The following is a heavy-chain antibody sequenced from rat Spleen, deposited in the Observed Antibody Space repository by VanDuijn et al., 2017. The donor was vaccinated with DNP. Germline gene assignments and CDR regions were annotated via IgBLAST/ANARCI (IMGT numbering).Heavy chain of an antibody. D-gene: IGHD1-4*01. CDR1: GFTFSDYN. Sequence: EVQLVESGGGLIQPGRSLKLSCAASGFTFSDYNMAWVRQAPTTGLEWVASINTNGGSPYYRDSLKGRFTISRDNARSSLYLQMDSLRSEDTATYFCTTLGTHFDYWGQGLMVTVSS. J-gene: IGHJ2*01. CDR2: INTNGGSP. V-gene: IGHV5-20*01. CDR3: TTLGTHFDY.